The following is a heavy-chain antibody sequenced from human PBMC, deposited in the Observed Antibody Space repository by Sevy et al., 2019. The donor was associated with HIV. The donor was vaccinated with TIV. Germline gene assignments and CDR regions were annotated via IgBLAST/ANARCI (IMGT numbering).Heavy chain of an antibody. CDR3: ARGGGAVDHGMDV. Sequence: ASVKVSCKASGGTFSSYDINWVRQAPGQGLEWVGQIIPIFGTSSYAHNFQGRVTITADESTSTAYMDLSSLRSEETAVYYCARGGGAVDHGMDVWGQGTTVTVSS. V-gene: IGHV1-69*13. CDR2: IIPIFGTS. J-gene: IGHJ6*02. CDR1: GGTFSSYD. D-gene: IGHD2-21*01.